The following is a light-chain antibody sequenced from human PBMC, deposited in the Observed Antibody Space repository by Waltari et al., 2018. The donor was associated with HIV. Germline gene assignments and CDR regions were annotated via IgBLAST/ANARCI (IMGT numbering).Light chain of an antibody. CDR3: QQYNNWPPWT. CDR1: RSVSSN. CDR2: GAS. J-gene: IGKJ1*01. V-gene: IGKV3-15*01. Sequence: ETLMTQSPATLSVSTGERATLSCRASRSVSSNLAWYQQKPGQAPRLLVYGASTRATGVPARFSGSGSGTDFTLSISSLQSEDFAVYYCQQYNNWPPWTFGPGTTVEIK.